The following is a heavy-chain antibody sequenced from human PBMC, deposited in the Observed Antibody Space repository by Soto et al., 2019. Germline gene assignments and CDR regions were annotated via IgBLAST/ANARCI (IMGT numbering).Heavy chain of an antibody. V-gene: IGHV3-11*06. Sequence: GGSLRLSCAASGFNFSDHYMNWIRQAPGKGLEWVSYISGSSRYTNFADSVKGRFTISRDNAKNSLYLQMNSLRAEDTAVYYCARHTSGWHYYDYWGQGTPVTAPQ. CDR1: GFNFSDHY. CDR2: ISGSSRYT. D-gene: IGHD6-19*01. CDR3: ARHTSGWHYYDY. J-gene: IGHJ4*02.